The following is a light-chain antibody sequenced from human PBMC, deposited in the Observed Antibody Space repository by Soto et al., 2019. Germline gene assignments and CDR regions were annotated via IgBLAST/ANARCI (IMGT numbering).Light chain of an antibody. CDR1: QSVLYSSNNKNY. V-gene: IGKV4-1*01. CDR3: QQYYSTPIT. Sequence: DIVMTQSPDSLAVSLGERATINCKSSQSVLYSSNNKNYLAWYQQKPGQPPKLLIYWASTRESGVPDRFSGSGSGTDFPLTISSLQAEDGAVYYCQQYYSTPITFSQGTRLEIK. CDR2: WAS. J-gene: IGKJ5*01.